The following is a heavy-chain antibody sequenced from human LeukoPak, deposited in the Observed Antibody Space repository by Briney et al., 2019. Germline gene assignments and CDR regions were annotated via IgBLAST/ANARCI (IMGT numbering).Heavy chain of an antibody. CDR3: ARSTTVTTLDYYGMDI. D-gene: IGHD4-17*01. V-gene: IGHV4-30-2*01. CDR1: GGSISSGGYS. J-gene: IGHJ6*02. CDR2: IYHSGST. Sequence: SETLSLTCAVSGGSISSGGYSWRWIRQPPGKGLEWIGYIYHSGSTYYNPSLKSRVTISVDRSKNQFSLKLSSVTAADTAVYYCARSTTVTTLDYYGMDIWGQGTTVTVSS.